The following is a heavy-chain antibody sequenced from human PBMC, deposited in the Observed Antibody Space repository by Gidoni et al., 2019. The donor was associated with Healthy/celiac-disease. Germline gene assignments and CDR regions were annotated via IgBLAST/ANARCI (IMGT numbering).Heavy chain of an antibody. V-gene: IGHV4-39*01. Sequence: HLQLQESGPGLVKPSEPLSLTCTVSGASIISSSSSWFWIRQPPGKGLECIGSIYYSGSTSYNPSLKSRVTISVDTSKNQFSLKRSSVTAEDTAVYYCARPASYDFWRGYYYRNWYFDLWGRGTLVTVSS. CDR3: ARPASYDFWRGYYYRNWYFDL. D-gene: IGHD3-3*01. CDR2: IYYSGST. J-gene: IGHJ2*01. CDR1: GASIISSSSS.